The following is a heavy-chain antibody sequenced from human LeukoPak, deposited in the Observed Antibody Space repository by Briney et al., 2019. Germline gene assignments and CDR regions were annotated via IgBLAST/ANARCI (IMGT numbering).Heavy chain of an antibody. V-gene: IGHV3-30*18. CDR3: AKDSREMAPDY. CDR1: GFTFSSYW. D-gene: IGHD5-24*01. J-gene: IGHJ4*02. Sequence: GGSLRLSCAASGFTFSSYWMHWVRQAPGKGLEWVAVISYDGSNKYYADSVKGRFTISRDNSKNTLYLQMNSLRAEDTAVYYCAKDSREMAPDYWGQGTLVTVSS. CDR2: ISYDGSNK.